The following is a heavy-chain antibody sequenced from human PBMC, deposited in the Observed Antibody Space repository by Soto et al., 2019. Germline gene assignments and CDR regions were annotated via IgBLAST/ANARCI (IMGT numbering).Heavy chain of an antibody. V-gene: IGHV4-59*01. CDR2: IYYSGST. D-gene: IGHD6-6*01. Sequence: PSETLSLTCTVSGGSISSYYWSWIRQPPGKGLEWIGYIYYSGSTNYNPSLKSRVTISVDTSKNQFSLKLSSVTAADTAVYYCARGFAGIAARRPNWFDPWGQGTLDTVSS. J-gene: IGHJ5*02. CDR3: ARGFAGIAARRPNWFDP. CDR1: GGSISSYY.